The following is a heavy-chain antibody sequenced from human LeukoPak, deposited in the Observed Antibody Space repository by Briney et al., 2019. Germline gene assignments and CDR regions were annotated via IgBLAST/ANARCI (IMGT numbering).Heavy chain of an antibody. CDR3: ARDFPTTIFLFDP. D-gene: IGHD3-3*01. CDR1: GGSISGYY. J-gene: IGHJ5*02. V-gene: IGHV4-39*07. CDR2: IYYSGST. Sequence: SETLSLTCTVSGGSISGYYWSWIRQPPGKGLEWIGSIYYSGSTYYNPSLKSRVTISVDTSKNQFSLKLSSVTAADTAVYYCARDFPTTIFLFDPWGQGTLVTVSS.